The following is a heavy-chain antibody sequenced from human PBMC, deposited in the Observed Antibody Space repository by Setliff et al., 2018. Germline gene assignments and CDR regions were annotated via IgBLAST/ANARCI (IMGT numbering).Heavy chain of an antibody. CDR3: SRLVRYCTTTSCQGASGAEL. Sequence: ASVKVSCKSSGYIFSDYGITWVRQAPGQGLEWMGWANNNNFNTNYAQKFQGRVTMTIDTSTDTVYMELRGLTSDDTAVYYCSRLVRYCTTTSCQGASGAELWGQGTLVTVSS. D-gene: IGHD2-2*01. CDR1: GYIFSDYG. V-gene: IGHV1-18*01. J-gene: IGHJ4*02. CDR2: ANNNNFNT.